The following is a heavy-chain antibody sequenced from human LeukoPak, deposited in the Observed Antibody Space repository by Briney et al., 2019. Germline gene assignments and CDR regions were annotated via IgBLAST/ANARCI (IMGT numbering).Heavy chain of an antibody. Sequence: PGGSLRLSCAASGFTFSSYAMSWVRQAPGKGLEWVSAISGSGGSIYYADSVKGRFTISRDNSKNTLYLQMNSLRAEDTAVYYCARDGGGYRTWFSGSLQINWFDSWGQGTLVTVSS. CDR2: ISGSGGSI. D-gene: IGHD2-15*01. V-gene: IGHV3-23*01. J-gene: IGHJ5*01. CDR3: ARDGGGYRTWFSGSLQINWFDS. CDR1: GFTFSSYA.